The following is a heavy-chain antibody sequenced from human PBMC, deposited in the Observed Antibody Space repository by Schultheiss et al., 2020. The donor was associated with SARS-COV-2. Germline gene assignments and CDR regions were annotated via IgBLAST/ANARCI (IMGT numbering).Heavy chain of an antibody. J-gene: IGHJ6*02. V-gene: IGHV3-15*01. CDR2: IKSKTDGGTT. CDR1: GFTFSNAW. Sequence: GGSLRLSCAASGFTFSNAWMSWVRQAPGKGLEWVGRIKSKTDGGTTDYAAPVKGRFTISRDDSKNTLYLQMNSLKTEDTAVYYCTTGLGSITMVRGVTPPYGMDVWGQGTTVTVSS. D-gene: IGHD3-10*01. CDR3: TTGLGSITMVRGVTPPYGMDV.